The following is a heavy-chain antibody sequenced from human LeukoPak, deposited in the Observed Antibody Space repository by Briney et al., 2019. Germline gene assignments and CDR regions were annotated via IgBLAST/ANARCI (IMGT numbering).Heavy chain of an antibody. CDR3: ARDLYRYSGYDMGNFDY. CDR2: IYSGGST. Sequence: GGSLRLSCAASGFTVSSNYMSWVRQAPGKGLEWVSVIYSGGSTYYADSVKGRFTISRDNSKNTLYLQMNSLRAEDTAVYYCARDLYRYSGYDMGNFDYWGQGTLVTVSS. J-gene: IGHJ4*02. V-gene: IGHV3-53*01. CDR1: GFTVSSNY. D-gene: IGHD5-12*01.